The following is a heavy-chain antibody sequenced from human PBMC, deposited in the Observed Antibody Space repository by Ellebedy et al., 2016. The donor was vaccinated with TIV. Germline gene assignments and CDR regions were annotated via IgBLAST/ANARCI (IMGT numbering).Heavy chain of an antibody. J-gene: IGHJ6*03. D-gene: IGHD3-3*01. CDR3: ARDGYYDFWSGYSRNSDYMDV. CDR1: GGSISSYY. V-gene: IGHV4-4*07. Sequence: SETLSLTXTVSGGSISSYYWSWIRQPAGKGLEWIGRIYTSGSTNYNPSLKSRVTMSVDTSKNQFSLKLSSVTAADTAVYYCARDGYYDFWSGYSRNSDYMDVWGKGTTVTVSS. CDR2: IYTSGST.